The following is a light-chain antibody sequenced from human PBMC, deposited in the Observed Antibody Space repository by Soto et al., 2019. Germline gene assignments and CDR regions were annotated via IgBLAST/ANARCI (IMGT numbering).Light chain of an antibody. J-gene: IGLJ1*01. CDR3: SAHGGTNPYV. V-gene: IGLV2-8*01. Sequence: QSALSQPPSASGSPGQSVAISCTGTAGDIGGYTLVSWYQQHPGKAPKLLIYDVNKRPSGVPDRFSGSKSGNTASLTVSGLPAEDEADYYCSAHGGTNPYVFGTGTKLTVL. CDR1: AGDIGGYTL. CDR2: DVN.